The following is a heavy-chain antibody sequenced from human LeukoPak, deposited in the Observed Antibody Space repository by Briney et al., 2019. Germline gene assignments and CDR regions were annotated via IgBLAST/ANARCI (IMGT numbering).Heavy chain of an antibody. CDR1: GFTFSSYS. CDR2: ISSSSSYI. V-gene: IGHV3-21*01. J-gene: IGHJ5*02. D-gene: IGHD2-2*01. CDR3: ARDERPVVVPAAMWDNWFDP. Sequence: PGGSLRLSCAASGFTFSSYSMNWVRQAPGKGLEWVSSISSSSSYIYYADSVKGRFTISRDNAKNSLYLQMNRLRAEDTAVYYCARDERPVVVPAAMWDNWFDPWGQGTLVTVSS.